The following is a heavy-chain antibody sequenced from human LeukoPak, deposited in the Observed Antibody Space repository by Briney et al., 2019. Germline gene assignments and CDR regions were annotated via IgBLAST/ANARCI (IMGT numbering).Heavy chain of an antibody. J-gene: IGHJ4*02. D-gene: IGHD2-2*02. CDR1: VGTFSSYA. CDR2: IIPIFGIA. V-gene: IGHV1-69*04. CDR3: ARVKCSSTSCYRGYFDY. Sequence: SVKVSCKASVGTFSSYAISWVRQAPGQGLEWMGRIIPIFGIANYAQKFQGRVTITADKSTSTAYMELSSLRSEDTAVYYCARVKCSSTSCYRGYFDYWGQGTLVTVSS.